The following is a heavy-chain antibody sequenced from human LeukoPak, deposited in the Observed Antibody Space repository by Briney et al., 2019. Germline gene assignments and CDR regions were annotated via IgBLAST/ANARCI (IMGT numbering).Heavy chain of an antibody. CDR1: EFTFSSNA. J-gene: IGHJ5*02. D-gene: IGHD3-16*02. Sequence: GRSLRLSCAASEFTFSSNAMHWVRQAPGKGLEWVTIISYDGSNKYYADSVKGRFTISRDNSKNTLYLQMNSLRAEDTAVYYCAIVITFGGVIVIRFDPWGQGTLVTVSA. CDR2: ISYDGSNK. V-gene: IGHV3-30*04. CDR3: AIVITFGGVIVIRFDP.